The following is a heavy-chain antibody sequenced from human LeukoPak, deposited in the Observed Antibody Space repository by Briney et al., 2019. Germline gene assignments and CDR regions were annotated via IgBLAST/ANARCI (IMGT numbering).Heavy chain of an antibody. CDR3: AGVFGYGSGSYYKPYFDY. CDR2: INHSGST. J-gene: IGHJ4*02. D-gene: IGHD3-10*01. Sequence: SETLSLTCAVYGGSFSGYYWSWIRQPPGKGLEWIGEINHSGSTNYNPSLKSRVTISVDTSKNQFSLKLSSVTAADTAVYYCAGVFGYGSGSYYKPYFDYWGQGTLVTVSS. CDR1: GGSFSGYY. V-gene: IGHV4-34*01.